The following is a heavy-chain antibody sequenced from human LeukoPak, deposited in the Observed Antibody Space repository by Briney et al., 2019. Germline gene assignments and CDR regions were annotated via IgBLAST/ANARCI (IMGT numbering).Heavy chain of an antibody. V-gene: IGHV1-2*02. CDR3: ARDPEVVFGVATITGFDY. J-gene: IGHJ4*02. CDR2: INPNSGGT. CDR1: GYTFTGYY. D-gene: IGHD5-12*01. Sequence: GASVKVSCKASGYTFTGYYMHWVRQAPGQGLEWMRWINPNSGGTNYAQKFQGRVTMTRDTSISTAYMELSRLRSDDTAVYYCARDPEVVFGVATITGFDYWGQGTLVTVSS.